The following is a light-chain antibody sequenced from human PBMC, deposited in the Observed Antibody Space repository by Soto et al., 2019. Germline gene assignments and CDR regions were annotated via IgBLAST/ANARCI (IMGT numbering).Light chain of an antibody. CDR1: QSVSSSY. Sequence: ELVLTQSPGTLSLSPGERATLSCRASQSVSSSYLAWYQQKPGQAPRLLIYGASSRATGIPDRFSVSGSGTDFTLTISRLEPEDFAVYYCQQYGSSPKTFGQGTKVEIK. CDR3: QQYGSSPKT. CDR2: GAS. J-gene: IGKJ1*01. V-gene: IGKV3-20*01.